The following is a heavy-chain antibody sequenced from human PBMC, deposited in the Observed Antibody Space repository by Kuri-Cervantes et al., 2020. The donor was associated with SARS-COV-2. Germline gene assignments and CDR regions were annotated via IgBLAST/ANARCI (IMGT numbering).Heavy chain of an antibody. CDR3: AKPQQLVQHRFPPKYYFDY. J-gene: IGHJ4*02. D-gene: IGHD6-13*01. CDR1: GSSISSSSYY. V-gene: IGHV3-23*01. CDR2: ISGSGGST. Sequence: ETLSLTCTVSGSSISSSSYYWGWIRQPPGKGLEWVSAISGSGGSTYYADSVKGRFTISRDNSKNTLYLQMNSLRAEDTAVYYCAKPQQLVQHRFPPKYYFDYWGQGTLVTVSS.